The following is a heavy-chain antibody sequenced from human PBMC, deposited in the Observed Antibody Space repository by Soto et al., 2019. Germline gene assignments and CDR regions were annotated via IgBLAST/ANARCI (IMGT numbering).Heavy chain of an antibody. CDR3: GRGIQTYSGVEV. Sequence: EEQLVESGGGLVQPGGSLRVSCAASGFTFSNYWMHWVRQVPGKGLVWVSRVNFDGRTTNYADSVKGRFTISRDNARNTVYLQMNSLRAEATAVYYCGRGIQTYSGVEVWGQGTTVTVSS. V-gene: IGHV3-74*01. J-gene: IGHJ6*02. CDR1: GFTFSNYW. CDR2: VNFDGRTT. D-gene: IGHD2-21*01.